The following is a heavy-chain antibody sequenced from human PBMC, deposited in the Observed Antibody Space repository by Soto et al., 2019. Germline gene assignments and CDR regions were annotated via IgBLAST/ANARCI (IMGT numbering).Heavy chain of an antibody. Sequence: SETLSLTCTVSGGSISSSTHYWGWIRQPPGKGLEWIGSVYYNGNMYYNPSLKSRVTMSVDTSKNQFSLDLRSVTAADTAVYYCARRKGYDGTTYYFDYWGQGKLVTVSS. CDR1: GGSISSSTHY. CDR2: VYYNGNM. V-gene: IGHV4-39*01. CDR3: ARRKGYDGTTYYFDY. J-gene: IGHJ4*02. D-gene: IGHD1-1*01.